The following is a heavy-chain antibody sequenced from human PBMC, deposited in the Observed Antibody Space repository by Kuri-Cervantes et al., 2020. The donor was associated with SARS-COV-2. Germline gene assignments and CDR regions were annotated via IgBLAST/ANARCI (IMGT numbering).Heavy chain of an antibody. CDR3: ARSGVTVGATSSYYYYYYGMDV. V-gene: IGHV3-30*03. J-gene: IGHJ6*02. CDR1: GFTSSSYG. D-gene: IGHD1-26*01. Sequence: GESLKISCAASGFTSSSYGMHWVRQAPGKGLEGVAVISHDGSNKYYADSVKGRFTISRDNSKNTLYLQMNSLRAEDTAVYYCARSGVTVGATSSYYYYYYGMDVWGQGTTVTVSS. CDR2: ISHDGSNK.